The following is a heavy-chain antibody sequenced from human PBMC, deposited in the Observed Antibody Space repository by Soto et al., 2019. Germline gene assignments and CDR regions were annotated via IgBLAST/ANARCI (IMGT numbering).Heavy chain of an antibody. D-gene: IGHD4-17*01. V-gene: IGHV4-39*01. CDR3: ATYGGNTGRFDC. CDR1: GGSISSSSYY. Sequence: QLQLQESGPGLVKPSETLSLTCTVSGGSISSSSYYWGWIRQHPGKGLEWIGSVTTYSNPSLRSRVTISVDTSKEKFSLRLSSVTAADTAVYYCATYGGNTGRFDCWGQGMLVTVSS. J-gene: IGHJ4*02. CDR2: SVTT.